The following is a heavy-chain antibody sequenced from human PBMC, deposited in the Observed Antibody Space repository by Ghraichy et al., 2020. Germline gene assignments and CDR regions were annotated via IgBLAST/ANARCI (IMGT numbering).Heavy chain of an antibody. CDR2: MYYSGTT. D-gene: IGHD3-16*01. CDR3: ARAGGRSVAPWDAFDI. J-gene: IGHJ3*02. CDR1: GDSISRGYYY. Sequence: SKTLSLTCTVSGDSISRGYYYWAWIRQHPGKGLEWIGYMYYSGTTYYNPSLKSRLTISGDTSKNQFSLNLNSVTAADTAVYYCARAGGRSVAPWDAFDIWGQGTMVTVSS. V-gene: IGHV4-31*03.